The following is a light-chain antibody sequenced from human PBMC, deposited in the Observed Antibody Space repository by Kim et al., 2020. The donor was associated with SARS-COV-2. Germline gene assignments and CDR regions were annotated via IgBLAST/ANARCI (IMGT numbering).Light chain of an antibody. CDR1: QGISNY. V-gene: IGKV1-27*01. J-gene: IGKJ3*01. Sequence: SVGDRVTITCRASQGISNYLAWYQQKPGKVPKLLIYAASTLQSGVPSRFSGSGSGTDFTLTISSLQPEDVATYYCQKYNSAPPFTFGPGTKVDIK. CDR3: QKYNSAPPFT. CDR2: AAS.